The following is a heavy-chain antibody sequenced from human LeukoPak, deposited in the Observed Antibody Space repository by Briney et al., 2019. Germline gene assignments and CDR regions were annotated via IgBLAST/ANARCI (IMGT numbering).Heavy chain of an antibody. J-gene: IGHJ5*02. D-gene: IGHD3-9*01. Sequence: SETLSLTCTVSGGSINTGRHYWGWVRQPPGKGLEWIASILNSGTTFYNPSLKSRATMSLVTSRNQFSLKLSSVTAADTAVHDCARHDYDTLTGYSINWFDPWGQGTLVTVSS. CDR2: ILNSGTT. CDR3: ARHDYDTLTGYSINWFDP. CDR1: GGSINTGRHY. V-gene: IGHV4-39*01.